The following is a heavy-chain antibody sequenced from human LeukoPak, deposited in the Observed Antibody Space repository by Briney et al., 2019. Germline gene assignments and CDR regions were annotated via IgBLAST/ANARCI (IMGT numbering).Heavy chain of an antibody. CDR3: ARVYSTNYYGSGDRPFLFDY. V-gene: IGHV1-18*01. Sequence: GRRILGQKLEWMGWISTYYGNTNYAQKLQDRVTMTTDTSTSTAYMELTSLRSDDTAVYYCARVYSTNYYGSGDRPFLFDYWGQGTVVTVSS. J-gene: IGHJ4*02. D-gene: IGHD3-10*01. CDR2: ISTYYGNT.